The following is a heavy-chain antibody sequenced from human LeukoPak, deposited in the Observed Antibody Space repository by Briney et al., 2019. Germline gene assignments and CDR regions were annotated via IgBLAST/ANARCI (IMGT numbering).Heavy chain of an antibody. V-gene: IGHV3-43D*03. J-gene: IGHJ6*04. Sequence: GGSLRLSCAASGFTFDDYAMHWVRHAPGKGLEWVSLISWDGGSTYYADSVKGRFTISRDNAKNSLYLQMNSLRAEDTAVYYCAELGITMIGGVWGKGTTVTISS. CDR1: GFTFDDYA. CDR3: AELGITMIGGV. D-gene: IGHD3-10*02. CDR2: ISWDGGST.